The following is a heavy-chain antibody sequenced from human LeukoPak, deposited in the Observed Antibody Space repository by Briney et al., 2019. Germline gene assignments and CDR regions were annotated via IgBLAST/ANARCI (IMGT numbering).Heavy chain of an antibody. Sequence: ASVKVSCKASGGTFSSYAISWVRQAPGQGLEWMGGIIPIFGTANYAQKFQGRVTITADESTSTAYMELSSLRSEDTAVYYCARDLVITFGGVIGRGDYWGQGTLVTVSS. CDR3: ARDLVITFGGVIGRGDY. J-gene: IGHJ4*02. CDR2: IIPIFGTA. V-gene: IGHV1-69*01. D-gene: IGHD3-16*02. CDR1: GGTFSSYA.